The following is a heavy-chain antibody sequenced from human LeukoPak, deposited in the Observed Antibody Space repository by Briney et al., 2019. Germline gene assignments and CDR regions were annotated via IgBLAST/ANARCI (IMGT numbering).Heavy chain of an antibody. Sequence: ASVTVSCKVSGHTLSKLSMHWLRQALGKGLEWMGGFEPEDGKIISAQKFLGRVTMTEGTSTDTAYMELTRLTSADTAVYYCAASSPYNWKAHDYWGQGTLLIVSS. CDR1: GHTLSKLS. V-gene: IGHV1-24*01. J-gene: IGHJ4*02. D-gene: IGHD1-20*01. CDR3: AASSPYNWKAHDY. CDR2: FEPEDGKI.